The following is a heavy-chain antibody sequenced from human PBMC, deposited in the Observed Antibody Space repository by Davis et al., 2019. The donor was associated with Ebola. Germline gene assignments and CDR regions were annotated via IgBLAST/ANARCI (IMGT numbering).Heavy chain of an antibody. D-gene: IGHD3-22*01. V-gene: IGHV3-7*01. Sequence: GESLKISCAASGFTFSSYWMSWVRQAPGKGLEWVANIKQDGSEKYYVDSVKGRFTISRDNAKNSLYLQMNSLRAEDTAVYYCAREVYYYDSSGYGYYYGMDVWGQGTTVTVSS. CDR1: GFTFSSYW. J-gene: IGHJ6*02. CDR2: IKQDGSEK. CDR3: AREVYYYDSSGYGYYYGMDV.